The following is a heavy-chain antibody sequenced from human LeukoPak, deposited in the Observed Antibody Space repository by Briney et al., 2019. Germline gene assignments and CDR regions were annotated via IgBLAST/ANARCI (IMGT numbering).Heavy chain of an antibody. D-gene: IGHD3-10*01. V-gene: IGHV1-8*01. CDR3: ARGPVLWFGELLSNPPQYYYMDV. CDR2: MNPNSGNT. CDR1: GYTFTSYD. Sequence: ASVKVSCKASGYTFTSYDINWVRQATGQGLEWMGWMNPNSGNTGYAQKFQGRVTITRNTSIGTAYMELSSLRSEDTAVYYCARGPVLWFGELLSNPPQYYYMDVWGKGTTVTVSS. J-gene: IGHJ6*03.